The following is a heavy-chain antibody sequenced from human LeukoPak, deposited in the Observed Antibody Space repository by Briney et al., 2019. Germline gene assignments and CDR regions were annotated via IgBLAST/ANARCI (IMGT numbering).Heavy chain of an antibody. CDR3: AKRAEDDFYFDY. Sequence: ASVRVSCKASGSTFTGYFMHWVRQAPGQGLEWMGWINPNSGDTCYSQKFQGRVTLTRDTSISTAYMELSRLISDDTAVYYCAKRAEDDFYFDYWGQGTLVTVSS. CDR1: GSTFTGYF. V-gene: IGHV1-2*02. CDR2: INPNSGDT. J-gene: IGHJ4*02. D-gene: IGHD2-21*02.